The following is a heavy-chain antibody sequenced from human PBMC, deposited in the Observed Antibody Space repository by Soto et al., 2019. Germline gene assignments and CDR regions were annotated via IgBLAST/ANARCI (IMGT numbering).Heavy chain of an antibody. V-gene: IGHV3-30-3*01. Sequence: QVQLVQSGAEVRKPGSSVKVSCKASGGTFSRHAMHWVRQAPGKGLEWVAVISYDGSNKYYADSVKGRFTISRDNSKNTLYLQMNSLRAEDTAVYYCARDPVDTAMVTGWYFDLWGRGTLVTVSS. CDR1: GGTFSRHA. D-gene: IGHD5-18*01. J-gene: IGHJ2*01. CDR3: ARDPVDTAMVTGWYFDL. CDR2: ISYDGSNK.